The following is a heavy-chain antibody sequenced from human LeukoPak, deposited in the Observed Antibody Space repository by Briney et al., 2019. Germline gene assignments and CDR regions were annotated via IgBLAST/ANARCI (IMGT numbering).Heavy chain of an antibody. J-gene: IGHJ3*02. CDR2: IYNSGST. V-gene: IGHV4-30-2*01. CDR1: GGSISSGGYS. Sequence: PSQTLSLTCPVSGGSISSGGYSWSWIRQPPGKPLEWIGYIYNSGSTYYKPSLKSRVTISVDKSKNPFSLQLSSLTAADTAVYYCARGQITMVRGVIITHDAFDIWGQGTMVTVSS. D-gene: IGHD3-10*01. CDR3: ARGQITMVRGVIITHDAFDI.